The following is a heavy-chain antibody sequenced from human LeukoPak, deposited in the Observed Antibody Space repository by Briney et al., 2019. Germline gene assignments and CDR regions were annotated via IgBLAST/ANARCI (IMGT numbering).Heavy chain of an antibody. CDR1: GFTFSSYG. Sequence: GGSLRLSCAASGFTFSSYGMHWVRQAPGKGLEWVAVISYDGSNKYYADSVKGRFTISRDNSKNTLYLQMNSLRAEDTAVYYCAKASGVVIFSWFDPWGQGTLVTVSS. CDR3: AKASGVVIFSWFDP. J-gene: IGHJ5*02. CDR2: ISYDGSNK. D-gene: IGHD3-22*01. V-gene: IGHV3-30*18.